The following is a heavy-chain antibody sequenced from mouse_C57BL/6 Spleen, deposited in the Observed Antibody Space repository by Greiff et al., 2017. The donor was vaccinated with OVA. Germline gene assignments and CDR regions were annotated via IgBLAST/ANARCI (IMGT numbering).Heavy chain of an antibody. CDR1: GYTFTSYT. CDR2: INPSSGYT. V-gene: IGHV1-4*01. D-gene: IGHD1-1*01. J-gene: IGHJ2*01. CDR3: ARKGITTVGDFDY. Sequence: QVQLQQSGAELARPGASVKMSCKASGYTFTSYTMHWVKQRPGQGLEWIGYINPSSGYTKYNQKFKDKATLTADKSSSTAYMQLSSLTSEDSAVYDRARKGITTVGDFDYWGQGTTLTVSS.